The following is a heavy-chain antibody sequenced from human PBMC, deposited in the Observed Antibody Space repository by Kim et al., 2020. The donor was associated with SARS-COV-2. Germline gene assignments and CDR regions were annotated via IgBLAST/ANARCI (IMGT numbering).Heavy chain of an antibody. J-gene: IGHJ4*02. V-gene: IGHV1-46*01. Sequence: RYAQKFQGGVAMARDTSTSTVYMERSSLRSEDTAVYYCARLIAAAGHFDYWGQGTLVTVSS. CDR3: ARLIAAAGHFDY. D-gene: IGHD6-13*01.